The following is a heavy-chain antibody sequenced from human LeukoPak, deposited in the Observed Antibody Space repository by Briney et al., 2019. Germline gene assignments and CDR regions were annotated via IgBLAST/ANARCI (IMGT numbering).Heavy chain of an antibody. Sequence: GASVKVSCKASGFTFTSSAMQWVRQARGQRLEWIGWIVVGSGNTNYAQKFQERVTITRDMSTSTAYMELSSLRSEDTAVYYCATGRLAGVAGSYYGMDVWGQGTTVTVSS. D-gene: IGHD3-10*01. J-gene: IGHJ6*02. CDR2: IVVGSGNT. CDR3: ATGRLAGVAGSYYGMDV. CDR1: GFTFTSSA. V-gene: IGHV1-58*02.